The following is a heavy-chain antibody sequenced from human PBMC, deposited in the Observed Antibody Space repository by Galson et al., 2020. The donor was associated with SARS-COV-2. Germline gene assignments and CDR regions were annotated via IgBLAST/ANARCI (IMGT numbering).Heavy chain of an antibody. D-gene: IGHD6-13*01. Sequence: KIGESLKISCAASGFTFSDYYMSWIRQAPGKGLEWVSYISSSGSTIYYADSVNGRFTISRDNAKNSLYLQMNSLRAEDTAVYYCARDLKSIAAAGTSYYYYYGMDVWGQGTTVTVSS. CDR1: GFTFSDYY. CDR3: ARDLKSIAAAGTSYYYYYGMDV. J-gene: IGHJ6*02. CDR2: ISSSGSTI. V-gene: IGHV3-11*01.